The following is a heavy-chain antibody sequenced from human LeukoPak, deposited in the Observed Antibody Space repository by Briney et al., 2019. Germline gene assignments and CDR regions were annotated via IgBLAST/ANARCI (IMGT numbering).Heavy chain of an antibody. CDR3: ARRLYGSGTNNWFDP. D-gene: IGHD3-10*01. CDR2: IYYSGRT. CDR1: GGSISSYY. Sequence: SETLSLTCTVSGGSISSYYWSWIRQPPGKGLEWIGYIYYSGRTNYNPSLKSRVTISVDTSKNQFSLKLSSVTAADTAVYYCARRLYGSGTNNWFDPWGQGTLVTVSS. V-gene: IGHV4-59*01. J-gene: IGHJ5*02.